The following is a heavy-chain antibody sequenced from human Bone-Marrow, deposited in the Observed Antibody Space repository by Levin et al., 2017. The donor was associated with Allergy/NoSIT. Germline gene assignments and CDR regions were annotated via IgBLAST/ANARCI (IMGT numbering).Heavy chain of an antibody. CDR1: GYTFKSYG. D-gene: IGHD3-22*01. V-gene: IGHV1-18*01. CDR2: ISGYNGNT. Sequence: GESLKISCKTSGYTFKSYGISWVRQAPGQGLEWMGWISGYNGNTHYAQKFEGRVSMTTDTSTSTAYMELRSLLSDDTAVYYCARDHYYGSSGTFEYWGQGTLVTVSS. CDR3: ARDHYYGSSGTFEY. J-gene: IGHJ4*02.